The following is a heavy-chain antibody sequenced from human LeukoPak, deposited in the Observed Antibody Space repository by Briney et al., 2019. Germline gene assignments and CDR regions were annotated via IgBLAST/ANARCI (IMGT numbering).Heavy chain of an antibody. CDR2: IYYSGGT. J-gene: IGHJ6*03. V-gene: IGHV4-39*01. Sequence: SETLSLTRTVSGGSISSSSYYWGWIRQPPGKGLEWIGSIYYSGGTYYNPSLKSRVTISVDTSRNQFSLNLSSVTAADTAVYYCARPLNYFYYMDVWGKGTTVTVSS. CDR1: GGSISSSSYY. CDR3: ARPLNYFYYMDV.